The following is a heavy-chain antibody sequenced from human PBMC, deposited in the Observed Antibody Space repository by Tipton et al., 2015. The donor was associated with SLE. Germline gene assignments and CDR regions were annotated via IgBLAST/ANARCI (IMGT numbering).Heavy chain of an antibody. CDR3: ARPNGGSGWYSGYFDL. D-gene: IGHD6-19*01. CDR1: RYSFTSYW. V-gene: IGHV5-51*01. J-gene: IGHJ2*01. Sequence: QLVQSGAEVKKPGESLKISCKGSRYSFTSYWIGWVRQMPGKGLEWMGIIYPGDSDTRYSPSFQGQVTISADKSISTAYLQWSSLKASDTAMYYCARPNGGSGWYSGYFDLWGRGTLVTVSS. CDR2: IYPGDSDT.